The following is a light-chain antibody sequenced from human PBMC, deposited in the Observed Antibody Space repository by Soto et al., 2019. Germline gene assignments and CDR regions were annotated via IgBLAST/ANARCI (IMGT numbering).Light chain of an antibody. CDR2: LGS. V-gene: IGKV2-28*01. CDR3: MQALQTPLT. Sequence: DIVMTQSPLSLPVTPGEPASISCRSSQSLLHSNGYNYLDWYLQKPGQSPQLLIYLGSNRASGVPDRFSGSGSGTDFTLKLSSVEAEDVGVYYCMQALQTPLTFGGGTKVEIK. J-gene: IGKJ4*01. CDR1: QSLLHSNGYNY.